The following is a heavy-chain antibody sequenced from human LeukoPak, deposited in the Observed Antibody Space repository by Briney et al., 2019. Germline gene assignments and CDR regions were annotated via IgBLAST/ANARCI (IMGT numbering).Heavy chain of an antibody. J-gene: IGHJ6*03. CDR1: GGSFSGYY. CDR2: INHSGST. CDR3: ARDVVRPWFLYFYMDV. Sequence: PSETLSLTCAVYGGSFSGYYWSWIRQPPGKGLEWIGEINHSGSTNYNPSLKSRVTISVDTSKNQFSLKLSSVTAADTAVYYCARDVVRPWFLYFYMDVWGKGTTVTVSS. V-gene: IGHV4-34*01. D-gene: IGHD2/OR15-2a*01.